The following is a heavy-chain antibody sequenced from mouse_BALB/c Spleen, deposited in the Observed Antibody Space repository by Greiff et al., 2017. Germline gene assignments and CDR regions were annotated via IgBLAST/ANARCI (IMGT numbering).Heavy chain of an antibody. J-gene: IGHJ2*01. D-gene: IGHD2-1*01. CDR2: IYPGGGYT. V-gene: IGHV1-63*02. CDR1: GYTFTNYW. Sequence: QVHVKQSGAELVRPGTSVKISCKASGYTFTNYWLGWVKQRPGHGLEWIGDIYPGGGYTNYNEKFKGKATLTADTSSSTAYMQLSSLTSEDSAVYFCARGDGNYNYWGQGTTLTVSS. CDR3: ARGDGNYNY.